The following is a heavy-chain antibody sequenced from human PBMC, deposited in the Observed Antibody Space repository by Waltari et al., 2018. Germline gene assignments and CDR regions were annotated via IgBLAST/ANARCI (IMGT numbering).Heavy chain of an antibody. CDR3: AKGFDRASFDY. V-gene: IGHV3-23*03. Sequence: EVQLLESGGGLVQQGGSLRLSCAASGFLFSSYTMNWVRQAPGKGLEWVSVFHGGGDTDYADSVKGRFTISRDNSKNMLYLQMNSLRPEDTAVYYCAKGFDRASFDYWGQGALVTVSS. D-gene: IGHD3-22*01. J-gene: IGHJ4*02. CDR2: FHGGGDT. CDR1: GFLFSSYT.